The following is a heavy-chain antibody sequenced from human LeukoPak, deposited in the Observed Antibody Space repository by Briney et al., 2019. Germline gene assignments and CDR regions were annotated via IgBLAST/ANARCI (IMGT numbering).Heavy chain of an antibody. CDR2: IYWTDNK. CDR1: GFALSTSRVS. J-gene: IGHJ6*03. Sequence: SGPTRVKPTQTLTLSCTFAGFALSTSRVSVGWIRQPSAKALEWLALIYWTDNKRYCPSLNSRLPIAKDTSTKHVVLPLSIMDPVDTPTYSCAHKPYYYYCYTHVCGKGTTVTASS. CDR3: AHKPYYYYCYTHV. V-gene: IGHV2-5*01.